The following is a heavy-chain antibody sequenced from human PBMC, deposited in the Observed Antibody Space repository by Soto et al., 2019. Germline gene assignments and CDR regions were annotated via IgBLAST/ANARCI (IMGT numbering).Heavy chain of an antibody. CDR2: ISSSGGTI. J-gene: IGHJ4*02. V-gene: IGHV3-48*02. CDR3: ARADTAMVTGVDY. Sequence: GGSLRLSCAASGFTFSSYSMNWVRQAPGKGLEWVSYISSSGGTIYYTDSVKGRFTVSRDNAKNSLFLQMNSLRDEDTAVYYCARADTAMVTGVDYWGQGTLVTVSS. CDR1: GFTFSSYS. D-gene: IGHD5-18*01.